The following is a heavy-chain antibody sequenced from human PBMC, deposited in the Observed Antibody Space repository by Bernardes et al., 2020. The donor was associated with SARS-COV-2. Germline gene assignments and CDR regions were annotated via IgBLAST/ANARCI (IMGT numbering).Heavy chain of an antibody. D-gene: IGHD6-6*01. CDR2: INYSGYT. V-gene: IGHV4-39*01. J-gene: IGHJ5*02. CDR3: SRQYGSSLWNWFDP. Sequence: SETLSLTCTVSGGSISRDTYYWDWIRQPPGKGLEWIASINYSGYTYYNPSPKSRVTMSVDTSKNHFSLKLNSVTAADAAIYYCSRQYGSSLWNWFDPWSQGTLLTVSS. CDR1: GGSISRDTYY.